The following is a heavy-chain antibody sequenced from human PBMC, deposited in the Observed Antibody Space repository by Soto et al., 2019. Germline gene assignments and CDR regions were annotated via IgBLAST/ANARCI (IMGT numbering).Heavy chain of an antibody. CDR3: ARDSSIWEKYYYHRMEH. D-gene: IGHD6-13*01. Sequence: PSQTLSLTCAISGDSVSRNSAAWNWIRQSPSRGLEWLGRTYYRSKWYNDYAVSVKSRITINPDTSKNQFSLQLNSVTPEDTAVYYCARDSSIWEKYYYHRMEHWGPAPTATVPS. CDR1: GDSVSRNSAA. V-gene: IGHV6-1*01. CDR2: TYYRSKWYN. J-gene: IGHJ6*02.